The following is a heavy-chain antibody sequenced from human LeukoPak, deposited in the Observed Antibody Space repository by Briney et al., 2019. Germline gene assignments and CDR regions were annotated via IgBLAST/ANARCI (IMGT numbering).Heavy chain of an antibody. CDR2: INAGNGNT. V-gene: IGHV1-3*01. CDR1: GYTFTSYA. CDR3: ARVGYYDSSGYPFDH. Sequence: ASVKVSCKASGYTFTSYAMHWVRQAPGQRLEWMVWINAGNGNTKYSQKFQGRVTITRDTSASTAYMELSSLRSEDTAVYYCARVGYYDSSGYPFDHWGQGTLVTVSS. D-gene: IGHD3-22*01. J-gene: IGHJ4*02.